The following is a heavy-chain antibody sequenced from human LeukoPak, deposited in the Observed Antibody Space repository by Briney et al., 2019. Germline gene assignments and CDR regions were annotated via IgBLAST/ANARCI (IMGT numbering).Heavy chain of an antibody. D-gene: IGHD1-26*01. CDR1: GYTSTSYY. CDR3: ARDQGIVGATNDAFDI. J-gene: IGHJ3*02. V-gene: IGHV1-46*01. Sequence: ASVKVSCKASGYTSTSYYMHWVRQAPGQGLEWMGIINPSGGSTSYAQKFQGRVTMTRDTSTSTVYMELSGLRSEDTAVYYCARDQGIVGATNDAFDIWGQGTMVTVSS. CDR2: INPSGGST.